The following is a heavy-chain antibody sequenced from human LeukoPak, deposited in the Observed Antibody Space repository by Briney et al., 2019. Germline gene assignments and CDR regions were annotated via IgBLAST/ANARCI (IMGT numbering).Heavy chain of an antibody. CDR2: ISAYNGNT. J-gene: IGHJ6*02. Sequence: GASVKVSCKASGYTFTSYGISWVRQAPGQGLEWMGWISAYNGNTNYAQKLQGRVTMTTDTSTSTAYMELRSLRSDDTAVYYCAQGNYYDSSGYHYYYGMDVWGQGTTVTVSS. CDR3: AQGNYYDSSGYHYYYGMDV. CDR1: GYTFTSYG. D-gene: IGHD3-22*01. V-gene: IGHV1-18*01.